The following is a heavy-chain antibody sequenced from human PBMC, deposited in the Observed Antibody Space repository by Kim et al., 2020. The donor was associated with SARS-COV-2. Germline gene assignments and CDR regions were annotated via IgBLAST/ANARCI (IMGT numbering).Heavy chain of an antibody. CDR2: IYSGGST. D-gene: IGHD6-13*01. Sequence: GGSLRLSCAASGFTVSSNYMSWVRQAPGKGLEWVSVIYSGGSTYYADSVKGRFNISRDNSKNTLYLQMNSLRAEDTAVYYCASRRIAAAGFDYWGQGTLVTVSS. CDR1: GFTVSSNY. CDR3: ASRRIAAAGFDY. V-gene: IGHV3-66*01. J-gene: IGHJ4*02.